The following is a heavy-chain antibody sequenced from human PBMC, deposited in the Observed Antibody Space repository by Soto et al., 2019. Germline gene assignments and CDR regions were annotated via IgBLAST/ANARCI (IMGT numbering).Heavy chain of an antibody. D-gene: IGHD5-12*01. CDR3: AASIWWLLAPDDYGMDV. J-gene: IGHJ6*02. CDR1: GFTFTSSA. Sequence: ASVKVSCKASGFTFTSSAVQWVRQARGQRLEWIGWIVVGSGNTNYAQKFQERVTITRDMSTSTAYMELSSLRSEDTAVYYCAASIWWLLAPDDYGMDVWGQGTTVTVSS. V-gene: IGHV1-58*01. CDR2: IVVGSGNT.